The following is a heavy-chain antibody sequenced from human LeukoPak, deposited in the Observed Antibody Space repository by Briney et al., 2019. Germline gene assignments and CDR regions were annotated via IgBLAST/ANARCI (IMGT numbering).Heavy chain of an antibody. D-gene: IGHD6-19*01. J-gene: IGHJ4*02. CDR1: GFTFRSYE. V-gene: IGHV3-48*03. CDR2: ISSSGSTI. CDR3: ARVVSSGWGRAFGY. Sequence: PGGSLRLSCAASGFTFRSYEMNCISSSGSTIYYGDSVKGRFTISRDNAKNSLYLQMNSLRAEDTAVYYCARVVSSGWGRAFGYWGQGTLVTVSS.